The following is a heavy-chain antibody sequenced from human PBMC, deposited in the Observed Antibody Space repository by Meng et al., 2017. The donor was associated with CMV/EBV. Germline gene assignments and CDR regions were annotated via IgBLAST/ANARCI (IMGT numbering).Heavy chain of an antibody. CDR2: IKQDGNEK. D-gene: IGHD3-3*01. Sequence: GGSLRLSCAASGFTFTNYWMSWVRQAPGQGLEWVAKIKQDGNEKSYVDSVKGRFTISRDNAKNSLYLQMSSLRAEDSAVYYCVRAFLNYDQWNRYYKYYGMDVWGQGATVTVSS. V-gene: IGHV3-7*01. CDR1: GFTFTNYW. CDR3: VRAFLNYDQWNRYYKYYGMDV. J-gene: IGHJ6*02.